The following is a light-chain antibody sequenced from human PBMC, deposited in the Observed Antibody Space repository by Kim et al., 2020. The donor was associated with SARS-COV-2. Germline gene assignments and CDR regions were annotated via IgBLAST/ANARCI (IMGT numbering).Light chain of an antibody. V-gene: IGLV6-57*04. Sequence: NCMLTQPLSVSESPGKTVTISCTRSSGSIDDNYVQWYQQRPGGVPTAVIYEDDQRPSGVSDRFSGSIDNSSNSASLTISGLKTEDEADYYCQSYNRSNVVFGGGTQLTVL. CDR2: EDD. CDR3: QSYNRSNVV. CDR1: SGSIDDNY. J-gene: IGLJ2*01.